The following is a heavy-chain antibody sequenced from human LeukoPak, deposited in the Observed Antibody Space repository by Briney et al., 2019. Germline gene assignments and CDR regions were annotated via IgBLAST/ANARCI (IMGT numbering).Heavy chain of an antibody. CDR1: GYNFPAYF. J-gene: IGHJ4*02. V-gene: IGHV1-2*06. Sequence: ASVKVSCKAGGYNFPAYFVHWVRQAPGQGLEWMGRINPNGGDTNYAQKFQGRVTMASDTSISTAYMELSSLISDDTAVYYCARGGINMIGGFDYWGQGTLVTVSS. CDR3: ARGGINMIGGFDY. CDR2: INPNGGDT. D-gene: IGHD3-16*01.